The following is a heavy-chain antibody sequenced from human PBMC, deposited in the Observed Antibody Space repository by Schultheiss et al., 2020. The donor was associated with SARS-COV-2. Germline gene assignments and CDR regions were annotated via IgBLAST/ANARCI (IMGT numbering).Heavy chain of an antibody. D-gene: IGHD2-21*02. CDR2: IYYSGST. V-gene: IGHV4-31*03. J-gene: IGHJ6*02. Sequence: SETLSLTCTVSGGSISSGGYYWSWIRQHPGKGLEWIGYIYYSGSTYYTPSLKGRVTISVDTSKNQLSLRLTSVTAADTAVYYCAKNGDLDKNYYYGMDVWGQGTTVTVSS. CDR3: AKNGDLDKNYYYGMDV. CDR1: GGSISSGGYY.